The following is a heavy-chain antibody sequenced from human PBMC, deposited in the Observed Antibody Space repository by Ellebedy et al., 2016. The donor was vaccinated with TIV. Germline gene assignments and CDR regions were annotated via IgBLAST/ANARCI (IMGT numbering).Heavy chain of an antibody. CDR3: ARDVVQGGWFDP. Sequence: GESLKISCAASGFTFSSYWMSWVRQAPGKGLEWVANIKQDGSEKYYVDSVKGRFTISRDNAKNSLYLQMNSLRAEDTAVYYCARDVVQGGWFDPWGQGTLVTVSS. CDR2: IKQDGSEK. J-gene: IGHJ5*02. CDR1: GFTFSSYW. D-gene: IGHD1-1*01. V-gene: IGHV3-7*01.